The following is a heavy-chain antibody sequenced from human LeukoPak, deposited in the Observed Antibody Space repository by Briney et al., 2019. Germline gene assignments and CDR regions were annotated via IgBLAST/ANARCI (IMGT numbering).Heavy chain of an antibody. V-gene: IGHV6-1*01. CDR3: ARLNDGDRYYYYYYMDV. Sequence: SQTLSLTCAISGDSVSSNSAAWNWIRQSPSRGLEWLGRTYYRSKWYNDYAVSVKSRITINPDTSKNQFSLKLSSVTAADTAVYYCARLNDGDRYYYYYYMDVWGKGTTVTVSS. D-gene: IGHD4-17*01. CDR2: TYYRSKWYN. CDR1: GDSVSSNSAA. J-gene: IGHJ6*03.